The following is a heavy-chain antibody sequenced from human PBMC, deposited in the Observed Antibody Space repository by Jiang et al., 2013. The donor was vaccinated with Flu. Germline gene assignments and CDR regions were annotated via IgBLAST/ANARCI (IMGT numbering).Heavy chain of an antibody. D-gene: IGHD6-13*01. Sequence: SGAEVKKPGASVKVSCKASGYTFTGYYMHWVRQAPGQGLEWMGWINPNSGGTNYAQKFQGRVTMTRDTSISAAYMDLSSLRSDDTAVYYCARGGSSWFHEGDYWGQGTLVTVSS. J-gene: IGHJ4*02. CDR3: ARGGSSWFHEGDY. CDR1: GYTFTGYY. CDR2: INPNSGGT. V-gene: IGHV1-2*02.